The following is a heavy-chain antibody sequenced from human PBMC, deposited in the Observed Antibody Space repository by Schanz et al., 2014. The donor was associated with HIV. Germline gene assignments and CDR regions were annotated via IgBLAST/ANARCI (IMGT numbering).Heavy chain of an antibody. CDR2: TSSDGTT. V-gene: IGHV3-53*01. D-gene: IGHD3-22*01. CDR3: RAWLLGDRMDV. J-gene: IGHJ6*02. Sequence: EVQLVESGGGLIQRGGSLRLSCAASGFAVSSNFLNGVRQTPGKGLEWVSFTSSDGTTYYADSVKGRFTISRDISRNTIYLQMNGLRGEDTAVYYCRAWLLGDRMDVWGQGTTVAVSS. CDR1: GFAVSSNF.